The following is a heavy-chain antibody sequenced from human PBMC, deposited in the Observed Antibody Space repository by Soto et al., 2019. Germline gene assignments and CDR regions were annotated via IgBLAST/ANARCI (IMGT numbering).Heavy chain of an antibody. V-gene: IGHV1-18*01. CDR2: ISASDGST. Sequence: GASVKVSCKASGYGFSFCFSWVRQAPGQGLEGMGWISASDGSTNSAQKFRGRISMTTDTSTNTAYMVLLSLTSDDTAVYFCATYCFGSGSYYRFDTWGQGTLVTVSS. J-gene: IGHJ4*02. CDR3: ATYCFGSGSYYRFDT. D-gene: IGHD3-10*01. CDR1: GYGFSFC.